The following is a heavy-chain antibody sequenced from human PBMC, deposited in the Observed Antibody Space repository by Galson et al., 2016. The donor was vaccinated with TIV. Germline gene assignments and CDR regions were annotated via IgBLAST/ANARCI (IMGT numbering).Heavy chain of an antibody. CDR3: AKDNFGGNFSGWLDP. CDR1: GFTFGSFA. CDR2: TSAGGIT. Sequence: SLRLSCAASGFTFGSFAMTWVRQAPGKGLEWVASTSAGGITYYADSVKGRFTISRDNSKNTLYVQMNSLRAEDTAVYYCAKDNFGGNFSGWLDPWGQGTLVTVSS. V-gene: IGHV3-23*01. D-gene: IGHD4-23*01. J-gene: IGHJ5*02.